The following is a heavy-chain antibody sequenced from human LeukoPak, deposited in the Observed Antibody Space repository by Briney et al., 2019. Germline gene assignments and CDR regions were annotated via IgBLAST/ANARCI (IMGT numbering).Heavy chain of an antibody. CDR2: IYHSGST. D-gene: IGHD3-3*01. CDR1: GYSISSGYY. Sequence: PSETLSLTCTVSGYSISSGYYWGWIRQPPGKGLEWIGSIYHSGSTYYNPSLKSRVTISVDTSKNQFSLKLSSVTAADTAVYYCARVGAPTIFGVVISYYYYYYMDVWGKGTTVTVSS. CDR3: ARVGAPTIFGVVISYYYYYYMDV. J-gene: IGHJ6*03. V-gene: IGHV4-38-2*02.